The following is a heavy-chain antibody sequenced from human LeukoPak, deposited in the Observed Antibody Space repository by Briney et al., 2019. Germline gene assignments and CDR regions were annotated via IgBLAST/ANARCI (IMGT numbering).Heavy chain of an antibody. D-gene: IGHD5-12*01. J-gene: IGHJ4*02. V-gene: IGHV3-30*04. CDR2: ISYDGSNK. CDR3: ARDLGIVATSYYFDY. Sequence: GGSLRLSCAASGFTFSSYAMHWVRQAPGKGLEWVAVISYDGSNKYYADSVKGRFTISRDNSKNTLYLQMNSLRAEDTAVYYCARDLGIVATSYYFDYWGQGTLVTVPS. CDR1: GFTFSSYA.